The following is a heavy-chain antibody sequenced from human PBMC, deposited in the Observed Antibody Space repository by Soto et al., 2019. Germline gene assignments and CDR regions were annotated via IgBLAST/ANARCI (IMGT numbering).Heavy chain of an antibody. CDR3: VRTGPPVDY. CDR2: IITYNGNT. CDR1: GYTFSSYA. J-gene: IGHJ4*02. Sequence: QVQLVQSGAEVKKPGASVKVSCKASGYTFSSYAISWVRQAPGQGLEWMGWIITYNGNTNYAQKLQGRVTMTTDTSTTTAYMDLRSLRSDDTAVYYSVRTGPPVDYWGQGTLVTVSS. V-gene: IGHV1-18*01.